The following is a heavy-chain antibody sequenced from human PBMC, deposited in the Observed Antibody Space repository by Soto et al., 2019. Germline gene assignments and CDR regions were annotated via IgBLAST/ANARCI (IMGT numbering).Heavy chain of an antibody. J-gene: IGHJ4*02. CDR2: IWYDGSNK. CDR3: ARDHGYCSSTSCYAIDY. Sequence: GGSLRLSCAASGFTFSSYVMHWVRQAPGKGLEWVAVIWYDGSNKYYADSVKGRFTISRDNSKNTLYLQMNSLRAEDTAVYYCARDHGYCSSTSCYAIDYWGQGTLVTVSS. V-gene: IGHV3-33*01. CDR1: GFTFSSYV. D-gene: IGHD2-2*01.